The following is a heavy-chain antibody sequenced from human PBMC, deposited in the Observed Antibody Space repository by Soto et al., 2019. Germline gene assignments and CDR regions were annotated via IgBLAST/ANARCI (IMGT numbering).Heavy chain of an antibody. D-gene: IGHD3-16*01. CDR2: IKEDGSEI. CDR3: ARDIGFDYVN. Sequence: GGSLRLSCAVSGFNVRSYWMSWVRQAPGKGLEWVASIKEDGSEIYYPQPVRGRFAISRDSAGNALQLAMNYLSAEDTATYFCARDIGFDYVNWGQGTLVTVAS. CDR1: GFNVRSYW. J-gene: IGHJ4*02. V-gene: IGHV3-7*01.